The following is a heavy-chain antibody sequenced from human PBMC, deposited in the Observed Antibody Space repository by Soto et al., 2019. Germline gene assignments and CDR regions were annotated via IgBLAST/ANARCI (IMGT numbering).Heavy chain of an antibody. J-gene: IGHJ4*02. CDR1: GFTFSSYA. CDR2: ISYDGSNK. CDR3: ARYGTHITIFGVVISYYFDY. Sequence: QVQLVESGGGVVQPGRSLRLSCAASGFTFSSYAMHWVRQAPGKGLEWVAVISYDGSNKYYADSVKGRFTISRDNSKHTLYLQMNILRAEDTDVYYCARYGTHITIFGVVISYYFDYWGQGTLVTVSS. D-gene: IGHD3-3*01. V-gene: IGHV3-30-3*01.